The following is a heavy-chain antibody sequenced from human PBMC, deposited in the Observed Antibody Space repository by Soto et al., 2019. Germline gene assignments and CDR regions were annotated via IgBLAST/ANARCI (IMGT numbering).Heavy chain of an antibody. V-gene: IGHV3-74*01. Sequence: EVQLVESGGGLVQPGGSLRLSCAASKFSFSGYWMHWVRQAPGKGLMWVSRVNPDGSTTTYADSVKGRFTITRDNAKNTVFLQLNRLRAAAPAVYYCAKVASGSYDWFDPWGQGTLVTVSS. D-gene: IGHD1-26*01. CDR1: KFSFSGYW. CDR2: VNPDGSTT. CDR3: AKVASGSYDWFDP. J-gene: IGHJ5*02.